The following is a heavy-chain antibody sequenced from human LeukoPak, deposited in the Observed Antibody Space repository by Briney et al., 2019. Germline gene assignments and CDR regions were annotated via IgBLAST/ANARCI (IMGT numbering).Heavy chain of an antibody. CDR2: ISSTSNYI. D-gene: IGHD5-18*01. V-gene: IGHV3-21*01. Sequence: GGSLRLSCGASGFTFSSYSMNWVRQAPGMGLEWVSSISSTSNYIYYADSVKGRFTISRENAKNSLYLQMNSLRAGDTAVYYCARGTAMDPYFDYWGQGTLVTVSS. CDR3: ARGTAMDPYFDY. J-gene: IGHJ4*02. CDR1: GFTFSSYS.